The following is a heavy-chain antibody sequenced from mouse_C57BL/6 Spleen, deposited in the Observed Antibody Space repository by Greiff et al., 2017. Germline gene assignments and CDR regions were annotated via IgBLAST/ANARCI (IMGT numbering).Heavy chain of an antibody. Sequence: VQLQQSGAELVKPGASVKLSCTASGFNIKDYYMHWVKQRTEQGLEWIGRIDPEDGETKYAPTFQGKATITADTSSNTAYLQLSSLTSEDTAVYYGASPAYYSKSWFAYWGQGTLVTVSA. CDR2: IDPEDGET. CDR3: ASPAYYSKSWFAY. D-gene: IGHD2-5*01. V-gene: IGHV14-2*01. J-gene: IGHJ3*01. CDR1: GFNIKDYY.